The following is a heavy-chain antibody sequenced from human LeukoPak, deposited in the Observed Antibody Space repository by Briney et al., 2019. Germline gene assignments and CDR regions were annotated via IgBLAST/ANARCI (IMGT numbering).Heavy chain of an antibody. J-gene: IGHJ4*02. CDR1: GYSISNGYY. Sequence: TSSETLSLTCAVSGYSISNGYYWGWIRQPPGKGLEWIGTIYHNGNTYYNPSLNSRVTISADTSKNQFSLKLSSVTAADTPVYYCARVRYNYGDSDYWGQGTLVTVSS. V-gene: IGHV4-38-2*01. CDR2: IYHNGNT. CDR3: ARVRYNYGDSDY. D-gene: IGHD5-18*01.